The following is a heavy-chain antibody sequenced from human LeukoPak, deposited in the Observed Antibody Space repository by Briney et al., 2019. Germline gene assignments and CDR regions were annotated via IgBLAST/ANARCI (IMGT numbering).Heavy chain of an antibody. J-gene: IGHJ2*01. CDR2: ISSSGSTI. Sequence: GGSLRLSCEASGYTFSSYEINWVRQAPGKGLEWISYISSSGSTIYYAHSVKGRFTISRDNAKNSLYLQMNSLRAEDTAVYYCASSYWYFDLWGRGALVTVSS. V-gene: IGHV3-48*03. CDR3: ASSYWYFDL. CDR1: GYTFSSYE.